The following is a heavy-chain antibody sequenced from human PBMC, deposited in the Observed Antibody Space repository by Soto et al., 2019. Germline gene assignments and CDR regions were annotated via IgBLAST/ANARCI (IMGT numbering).Heavy chain of an antibody. CDR1: GFTFRTYN. Sequence: GGPLSPSCPGSGFTFRTYNRTWFRQPPGKGLEWVASISAGSSNIYYAPSVKGRFTISRDNAKNLLFLQTNSLRADDTAVYYCVRQYPSSSRHFDHWGQGTLVTVSS. CDR3: VRQYPSSSRHFDH. D-gene: IGHD6-6*01. CDR2: ISAGSSNI. J-gene: IGHJ4*02. V-gene: IGHV3-21*01.